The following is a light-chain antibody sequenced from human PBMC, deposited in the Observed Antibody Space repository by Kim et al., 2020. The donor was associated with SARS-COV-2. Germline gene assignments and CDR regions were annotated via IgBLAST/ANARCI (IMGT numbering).Light chain of an antibody. V-gene: IGKV3D-15*03. CDR2: GAS. J-gene: IGKJ2*01. CDR1: QSVGSN. Sequence: EIVMTQSPATLSVSPGERATLSCRASQSVGSNLAWYQQKPGQSPRLLIYGASIRATDVPARFGGSGSGTEFTLTISILQSEDFAVYFCHQYSNWPPSPYTFGPGTKLEIK. CDR3: HQYSNWPPSPYT.